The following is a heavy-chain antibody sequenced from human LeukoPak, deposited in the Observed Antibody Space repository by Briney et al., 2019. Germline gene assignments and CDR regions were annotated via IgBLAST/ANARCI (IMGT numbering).Heavy chain of an antibody. J-gene: IGHJ4*02. CDR1: GFTFSSYA. CDR3: ARYGSGSYYGY. D-gene: IGHD3-10*01. CDR2: ISTSGDNT. V-gene: IGHV3-21*01. Sequence: GGSLRLSCSASGFTFSSYAMNWVRQAPGKGLEWVSTISTSGDNTYYADSVKGRFTISRDNAKNSLYLQMNSLRAEDTAVYYCARYGSGSYYGYWGQGTLVTVSS.